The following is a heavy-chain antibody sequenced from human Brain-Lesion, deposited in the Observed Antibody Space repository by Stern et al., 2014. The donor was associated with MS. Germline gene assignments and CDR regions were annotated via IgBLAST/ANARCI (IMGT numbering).Heavy chain of an antibody. J-gene: IGHJ4*02. CDR2: IMPDGSEQ. Sequence: EVQLVESGGGLVQPGGSLRLSCAASGFTFSNYWMSWVRQTPGKGLEWVAHIMPDGSEQHHAGSLKARFTISRDNAKNPLYLHLNSLRVEDTAVYYCVRRGGFGDSYLDYWGQGTLVTVSS. D-gene: IGHD3-10*01. V-gene: IGHV3-7*01. CDR1: GFTFSNYW. CDR3: VRRGGFGDSYLDY.